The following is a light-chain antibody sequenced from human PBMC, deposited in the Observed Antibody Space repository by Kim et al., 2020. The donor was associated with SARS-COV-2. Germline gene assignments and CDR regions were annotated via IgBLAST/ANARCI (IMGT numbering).Light chain of an antibody. V-gene: IGKV3-20*01. CDR3: QQYGSSLIT. CDR2: GAS. J-gene: IGKJ4*01. CDR1: RSVSGTF. Sequence: PGERVTLSCRASRSVSGTFLAWYQQKPGQAPSLLIYGASSRATGIPDRFSGGGSGTDFTLTISRREPEDFAVYYCQQYGSSLITFGGGTKVDIK.